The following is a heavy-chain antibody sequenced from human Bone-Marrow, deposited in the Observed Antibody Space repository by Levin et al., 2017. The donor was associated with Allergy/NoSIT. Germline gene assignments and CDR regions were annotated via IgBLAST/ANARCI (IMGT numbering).Heavy chain of an antibody. D-gene: IGHD6-19*01. Sequence: PGGSLRLSCVASGFSLSRFYINWVRQTPGKGLEWVSVFEADGTTYFADSVKGRFAVSRDSSKNTMYLQLNNVTGDDTAIYYCARGNIAVAGDAFDIWGQGTAVTVSS. CDR3: ARGNIAVAGDAFDI. V-gene: IGHV3-53*01. CDR2: FEADGTT. J-gene: IGHJ3*02. CDR1: GFSLSRFY.